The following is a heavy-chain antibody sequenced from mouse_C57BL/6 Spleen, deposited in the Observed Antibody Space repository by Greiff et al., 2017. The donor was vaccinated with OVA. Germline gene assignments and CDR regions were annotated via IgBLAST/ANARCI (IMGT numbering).Heavy chain of an antibody. J-gene: IGHJ3*01. Sequence: QVQLQQPGAELVKPGASVKLSCKASGYTFTSYWMHWVKQRPGQGLEWIGMIHPNSGSTNYNEKFKSKATLTVDKSSSTAYMQLSSLTAEDSAVYYCASSSGRGFAYWGQGTLVTVSA. V-gene: IGHV1-64*01. CDR3: ASSSGRGFAY. CDR2: IHPNSGST. CDR1: GYTFTSYW. D-gene: IGHD3-2*02.